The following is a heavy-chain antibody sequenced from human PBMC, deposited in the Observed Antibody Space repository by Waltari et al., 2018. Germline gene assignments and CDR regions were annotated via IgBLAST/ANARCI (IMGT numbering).Heavy chain of an antibody. J-gene: IGHJ4*02. Sequence: QVQLVQSGAEVKKPGSSVKVSCKASGGTFSSYTISWVRQAPGPGLGWMGRIIPILGIANYAQKFQGRVTITADKSTSTAYMELSSLRSEDTAVYYCARGPSVDYYGSGSYYYYFDYWGQGTLVTVSS. CDR3: ARGPSVDYYGSGSYYYYFDY. CDR2: IIPILGIA. V-gene: IGHV1-69*02. CDR1: GGTFSSYT. D-gene: IGHD3-10*01.